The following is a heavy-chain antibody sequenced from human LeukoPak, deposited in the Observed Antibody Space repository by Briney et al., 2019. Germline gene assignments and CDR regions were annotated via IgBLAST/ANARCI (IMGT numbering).Heavy chain of an antibody. CDR1: GYTFNSYG. J-gene: IGHJ4*02. CDR3: AREHETYGSGGRY. CDR2: ISAYDGYT. V-gene: IGHV1-18*01. D-gene: IGHD3-10*01. Sequence: ASVKVSCKASGYTFNSYGFNWVRQAPGQGLEWVGWISAYDGYTSSSQKLQDRVTMTTDASTTTAYLEVRSLRSDDTAVYYCAREHETYGSGGRYWGQGTPVTVSS.